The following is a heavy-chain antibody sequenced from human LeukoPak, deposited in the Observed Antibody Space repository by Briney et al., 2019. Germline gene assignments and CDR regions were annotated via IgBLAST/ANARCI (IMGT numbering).Heavy chain of an antibody. D-gene: IGHD1-26*01. CDR2: IKQDGSEK. J-gene: IGHJ4*02. V-gene: IGHV3-7*01. CDR3: ARDKIVGATHFDY. Sequence: GGSLRLSCAASGFTFSSYSMNWVRQAPGKGLEWVANIKQDGSEKYYVDSVKGRFTISRDNAKNSLYLQMNSLRAEDTAVYYCARDKIVGATHFDYWGQETLVTVSS. CDR1: GFTFSSYS.